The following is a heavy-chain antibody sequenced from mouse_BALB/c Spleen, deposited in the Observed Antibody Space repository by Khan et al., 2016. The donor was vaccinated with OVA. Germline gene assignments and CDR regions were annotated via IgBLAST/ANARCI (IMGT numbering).Heavy chain of an antibody. Sequence: QVQLKESGADLMKPGASVKISCKVAGYTFSSYWIEWIKQRPGHGLEWIGEILTGSGSTNCNEKFKGKATFTADTSSNTAYMQLSSLTSEDSAVYYCARVNSGNRNYFDYWGQGTTLTVSS. D-gene: IGHD1-1*01. CDR3: ARVNSGNRNYFDY. J-gene: IGHJ2*01. CDR1: GYTFSSYW. V-gene: IGHV1-9*01. CDR2: ILTGSGST.